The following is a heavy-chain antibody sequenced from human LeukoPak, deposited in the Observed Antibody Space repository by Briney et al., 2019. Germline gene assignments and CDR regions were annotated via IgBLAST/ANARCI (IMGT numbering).Heavy chain of an antibody. D-gene: IGHD6-13*01. CDR3: ARDSGAAGPFDYYYYGMDV. Sequence: SETLSLTCTVSGGSISSCYWSWIRQPAGKGLEWIGSIYYSGSTYYNPSLKSRVTISVDTSKNQFSLKLSSVTAADTAVYYCARDSGAAGPFDYYYYGMDVWGQGTTVTVSS. J-gene: IGHJ6*02. CDR2: IYYSGST. V-gene: IGHV4-4*07. CDR1: GGSISSCY.